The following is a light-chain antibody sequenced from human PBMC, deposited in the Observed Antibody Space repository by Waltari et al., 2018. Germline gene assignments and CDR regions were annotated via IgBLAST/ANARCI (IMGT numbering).Light chain of an antibody. V-gene: IGLV2-14*01. CDR1: SSDVGGYNY. Sequence: QSALTQPASVSGSPGQSIPFSCTGTSSDVGGYNYVSWYQQHPGKVPKPMIYEVSNRPSGVSNRFSGSKSGNTASLTISGLQAEDEADYYCLSYTSSSTYVFGTGTKVTVL. CDR2: EVS. J-gene: IGLJ1*01. CDR3: LSYTSSSTYV.